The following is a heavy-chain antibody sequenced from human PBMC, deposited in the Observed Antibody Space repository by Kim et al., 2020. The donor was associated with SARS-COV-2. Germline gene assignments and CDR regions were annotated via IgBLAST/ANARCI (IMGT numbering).Heavy chain of an antibody. J-gene: IGHJ4*02. V-gene: IGHV3-72*01. CDR2: IRSKGVGYTI. Sequence: GGSLRLSCVGSGFTFSVPYMDWVQAPGKGLEWVGLIRSKGVGYTIEYAASVKGRFTISRDDSTNSLYLQMSSLQAEDTAVYYCARDANGSPDFWGQGTLVTVSS. D-gene: IGHD1-26*01. CDR3: ARDANGSPDF. CDR1: GFTFSVPY.